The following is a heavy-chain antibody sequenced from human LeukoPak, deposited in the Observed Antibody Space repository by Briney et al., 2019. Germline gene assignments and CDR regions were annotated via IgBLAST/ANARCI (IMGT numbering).Heavy chain of an antibody. V-gene: IGHV1-18*01. CDR3: ARDNSVRDEAWWFNP. Sequence: ASVKVSCKASGYTFTSYGISWVRQAPGQGLEWTGWISAYNGNTNYAQKLQGRVTLTRDMSTSTDYLELSSLRSEDTAVYYCARDNSVRDEAWWFNPWGQGTLVTVSS. D-gene: IGHD5-24*01. J-gene: IGHJ5*02. CDR2: ISAYNGNT. CDR1: GYTFTSYG.